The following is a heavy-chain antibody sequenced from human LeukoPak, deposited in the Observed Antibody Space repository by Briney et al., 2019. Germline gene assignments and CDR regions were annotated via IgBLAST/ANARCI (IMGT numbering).Heavy chain of an antibody. D-gene: IGHD3-22*01. CDR2: IYHSGST. Sequence: SETLSLTCTVSGGSISSYYWSWIRQPPGKGLEWIGEIYHSGSTNYNPSLKSRVTISVDTSKNQFSLKLSSVTAADTAVYYCARDLDYYDSSGYYFRWFDPWGQGTLVTVSS. J-gene: IGHJ5*02. CDR1: GGSISSYY. V-gene: IGHV4-59*01. CDR3: ARDLDYYDSSGYYFRWFDP.